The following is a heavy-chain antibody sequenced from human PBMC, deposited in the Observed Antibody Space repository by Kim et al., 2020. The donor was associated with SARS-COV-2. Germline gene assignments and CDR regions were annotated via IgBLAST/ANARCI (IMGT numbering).Heavy chain of an antibody. D-gene: IGHD3-10*01. J-gene: IGHJ4*02. CDR3: YGSGTYFSRGGDYYFDY. V-gene: IGHV3-23*01. CDR1: GFTFSSYA. Sequence: GGSLRLSCAASGFTFSSYAMSWVRQAPGKGLEWISGISGSGTSTYYADSVKGRFTISRDNSKNTLYLQMNSLRAEDTAVYHCYGSGTYFSRGGDYYFDYWGQGTLVTVSS. CDR2: ISGSGTST.